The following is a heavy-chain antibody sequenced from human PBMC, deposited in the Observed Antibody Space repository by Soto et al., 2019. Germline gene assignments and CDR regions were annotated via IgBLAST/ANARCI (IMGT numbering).Heavy chain of an antibody. D-gene: IGHD2-21*02. V-gene: IGHV4-30-4*01. CDR1: GGSISSGDYY. Sequence: QVQLQESGPGLVKPSQTLSLTCTVSGGSISSGDYYWSWIRQPPGKGLEWIGYIYYSGSTYYNPSLKSRVTISVDTSKNQFSLKLSSVTAADTAVYYCASEKDCGGDCYSRSDYYYGMDVWGQGTTVTVSS. CDR2: IYYSGST. J-gene: IGHJ6*02. CDR3: ASEKDCGGDCYSRSDYYYGMDV.